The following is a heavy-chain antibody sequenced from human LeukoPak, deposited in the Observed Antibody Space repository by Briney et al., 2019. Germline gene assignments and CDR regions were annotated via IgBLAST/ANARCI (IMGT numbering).Heavy chain of an antibody. D-gene: IGHD6-13*01. J-gene: IGHJ4*02. CDR1: GYTFTSYD. CDR3: ARGSSSSWYDPIDY. CDR2: MNPNSGNT. V-gene: IGHV1-8*03. Sequence: ASVKVSCKASGYTFTSYDINWVRQATGQGLEWMGWMNPNSGNTGYAQKFQGRVTITRNTSISTAYMEPSSLSSEDTAVYYCARGSSSSWYDPIDYWGQGTLVTVSS.